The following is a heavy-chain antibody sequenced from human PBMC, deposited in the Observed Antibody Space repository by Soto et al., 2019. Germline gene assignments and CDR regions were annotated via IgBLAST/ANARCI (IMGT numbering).Heavy chain of an antibody. D-gene: IGHD1-26*01. CDR3: AREIRPLNSDWYFDL. V-gene: IGHV4-30-4*01. CDR2: IFDSGST. J-gene: IGHJ2*01. Sequence: PSETLSLTCTVSGGSISGGVHSWSWIRQPPGKGLEWIGHIFDSGSTYYNPSLKSRLTISVDTSKNQFSLRLSSVTAADTAVYYCAREIRPLNSDWYFDLWGRGTLVTVSS. CDR1: GGSISGGVHS.